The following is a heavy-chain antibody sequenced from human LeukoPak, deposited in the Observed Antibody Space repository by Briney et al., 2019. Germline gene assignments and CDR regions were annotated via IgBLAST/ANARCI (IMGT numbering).Heavy chain of an antibody. CDR1: GGSVSSYY. CDR2: IYSSEST. D-gene: IGHD6-19*01. J-gene: IGHJ3*02. Sequence: SETLSLTCTVSGGSVSSYYWGWVRQPPGKGLEWIGYIYSSESTNYNPSLKSRVIMSVDTSKNQFSLKLSSVTAADTAVYYCARDHRSYSSGWSDAFDIWGQGTMVTVSS. V-gene: IGHV4-59*02. CDR3: ARDHRSYSSGWSDAFDI.